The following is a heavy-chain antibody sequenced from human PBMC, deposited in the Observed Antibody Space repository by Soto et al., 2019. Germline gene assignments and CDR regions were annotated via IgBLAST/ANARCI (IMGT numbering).Heavy chain of an antibody. CDR1: GFTFSSYW. CDR3: AREKDDYGDYEDY. CDR2: IKQDGSEK. V-gene: IGHV3-7*01. Sequence: GGSLRLSCAASGFTFSSYWMSWVRQAPGKGLEWVANIKQDGSEKYYVDSVKGRFTISRDNAKNSLYLQMNSLRAEDTAVYYCAREKDDYGDYEDYWGQGTLVTVSS. J-gene: IGHJ4*02. D-gene: IGHD4-17*01.